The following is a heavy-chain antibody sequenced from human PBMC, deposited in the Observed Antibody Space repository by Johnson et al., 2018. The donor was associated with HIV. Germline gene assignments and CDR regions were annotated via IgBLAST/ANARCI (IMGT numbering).Heavy chain of an antibody. J-gene: IGHJ3*02. CDR1: GFTFSSYA. D-gene: IGHD5-24*01. V-gene: IGHV3-30*14. CDR3: ARACRDGYTCDVYDI. CDR2: ISYDGSNK. Sequence: QVQLVESGGGVVQPERSLRLSCAASGFTFSSYAMHWVRQAPGKGLEWVACISYDGSNKYYADSVKGRLTISRDNSKNTLYLQMNSLRAEDTAVYYCARACRDGYTCDVYDIWGQGTMVTVSS.